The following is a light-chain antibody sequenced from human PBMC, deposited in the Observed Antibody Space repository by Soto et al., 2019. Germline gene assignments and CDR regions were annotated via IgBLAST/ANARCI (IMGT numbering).Light chain of an antibody. Sequence: EIVMTQSPATLSVSPGERATLSCRASQSVSSNLAWYQQKPGQAPRLLIYGASTRATGIPARFSGSGSGTDFTLTITSLQSEDFAVYYCQQYNNPSTFGQGTK. V-gene: IGKV3-15*01. CDR3: QQYNNPST. CDR2: GAS. CDR1: QSVSSN. J-gene: IGKJ1*01.